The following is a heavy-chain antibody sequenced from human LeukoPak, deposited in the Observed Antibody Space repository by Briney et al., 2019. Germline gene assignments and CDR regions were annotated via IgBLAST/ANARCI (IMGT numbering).Heavy chain of an antibody. CDR1: GYTFTGYY. D-gene: IGHD6-6*01. CDR3: ARGARIAARHKIWFDP. J-gene: IGHJ5*02. Sequence: ASVKVSCKASGYTFTGYYMHWVRQAPGQGLEWMGWINPNSGGTNYAQKFQGRVTMTRDTSISTAYRELSRLRSDDTAVYYCARGARIAARHKIWFDPWGQGTLVTVSS. V-gene: IGHV1-2*02. CDR2: INPNSGGT.